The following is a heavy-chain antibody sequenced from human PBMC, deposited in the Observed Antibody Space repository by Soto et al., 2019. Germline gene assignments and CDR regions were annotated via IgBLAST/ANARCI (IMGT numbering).Heavy chain of an antibody. D-gene: IGHD3-10*01. J-gene: IGHJ4*02. CDR2: ISAFNGNT. CDR3: ARDGGYGAGSYLDY. CDR1: NYMFGSYG. V-gene: IGHV1-18*04. Sequence: QVQLVQSGAEVKRPGASVKVSCKASNYMFGSYGITWVRQAPGQGPEWMGWISAFNGNTKYPQNPQGRVTMTTDTSTATAYMELRALRSDDSAMYFCARDGGYGAGSYLDYWGQGTLVTVSS.